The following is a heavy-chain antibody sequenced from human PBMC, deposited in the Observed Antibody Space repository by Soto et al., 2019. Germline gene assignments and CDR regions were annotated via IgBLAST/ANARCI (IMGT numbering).Heavy chain of an antibody. V-gene: IGHV4-31*03. CDR2: IYYSGST. Sequence: QVQLQESGPGLVKPSQTLSLTCTVSGGSISSGGYYWSWIRQHPGKGLEWIGYIYYSGSTYYNPSLTSRVTISVDTSKNQFSLKLSSVTAADTAVYYCARDRRNYYDSSPYFDYWGQGTLVTVSS. J-gene: IGHJ4*02. D-gene: IGHD3-22*01. CDR1: GGSISSGGYY. CDR3: ARDRRNYYDSSPYFDY.